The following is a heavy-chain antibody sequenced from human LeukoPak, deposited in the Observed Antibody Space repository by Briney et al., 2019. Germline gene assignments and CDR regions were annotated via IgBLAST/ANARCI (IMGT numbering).Heavy chain of an antibody. D-gene: IGHD3-22*01. V-gene: IGHV3-23*01. CDR1: GFTFSSYA. J-gene: IGHJ4*02. Sequence: GGSLRLSCAASGFTFSSYAMSWVRQAPGKGLEWVSAIRGGGGSTYYADSVRGRFTISRDNSKNTLYLQMNSLRAEDTAVYYCARSYDSSGYYPWDYWGQGTLVTVSS. CDR3: ARSYDSSGYYPWDY. CDR2: IRGGGGST.